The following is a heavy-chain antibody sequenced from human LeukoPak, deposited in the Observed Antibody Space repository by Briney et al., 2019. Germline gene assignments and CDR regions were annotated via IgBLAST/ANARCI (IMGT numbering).Heavy chain of an antibody. CDR3: ARDPIGGLYYYYMDV. CDR2: ISSSSSYI. CDR1: GLGFSSYS. D-gene: IGHD4-23*01. J-gene: IGHJ6*03. Sequence: GGSLTLSCAASGLGFSSYSMNGVRPAPGKGLEWVSCISSSSSYIYYADSVKGRFTISRDNAKNSLYLQMNSLRAEDTAVYFCARDPIGGLYYYYMDVWGKGITVTVSS. V-gene: IGHV3-21*01.